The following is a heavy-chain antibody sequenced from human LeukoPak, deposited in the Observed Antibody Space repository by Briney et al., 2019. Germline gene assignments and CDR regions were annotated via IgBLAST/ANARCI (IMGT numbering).Heavy chain of an antibody. CDR2: IYHSGST. Sequence: PSETLSLTCTVSGYSISSGYYWGWIRQPPGKGLEWIGSIYHSGSTYYNPSLKSRVTISVDTSKNQFSLKLSSVTAADTAVYYCAREGYVLLWFGELLGNAFDIWGQGTMVTVSS. D-gene: IGHD3-10*01. J-gene: IGHJ3*02. CDR3: AREGYVLLWFGELLGNAFDI. CDR1: GYSISSGYY. V-gene: IGHV4-38-2*02.